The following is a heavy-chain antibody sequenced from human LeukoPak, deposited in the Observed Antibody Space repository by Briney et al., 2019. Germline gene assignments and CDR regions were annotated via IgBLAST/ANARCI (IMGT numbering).Heavy chain of an antibody. V-gene: IGHV1-69*02. J-gene: IGHJ6*03. CDR3: ARSGGELTSPVVGYYYVDV. CDR2: IIPIFGKA. Sequence: ASVKVSCKASGGTFSSYSISWVRQAPGQGLEWMGRIIPIFGKANYAHKFQGRVTISADKSTGTAYMELRSLRYEDTAVYYCARSGGELTSPVVGYYYVDVWGIGTTVTVS. CDR1: GGTFSSYS. D-gene: IGHD4/OR15-4a*01.